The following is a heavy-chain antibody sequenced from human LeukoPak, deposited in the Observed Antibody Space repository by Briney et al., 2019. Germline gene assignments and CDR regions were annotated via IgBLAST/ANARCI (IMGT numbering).Heavy chain of an antibody. Sequence: GGPLRLSCAASGFTFSSYWMHWVRQAPGKGLVWVSGTNTDGSSTMYADSVKGRFTIARDNAKNTLYLQMNSLRAEDTAVYYCYGANAEHWGQGTLFTVSS. CDR2: TNTDGSST. V-gene: IGHV3-74*03. CDR1: GFTFSSYW. J-gene: IGHJ1*01. CDR3: YGANAEH. D-gene: IGHD4-23*01.